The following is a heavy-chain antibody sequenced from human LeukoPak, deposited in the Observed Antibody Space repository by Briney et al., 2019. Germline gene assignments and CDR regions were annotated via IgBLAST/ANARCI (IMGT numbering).Heavy chain of an antibody. V-gene: IGHV3-23*01. CDR1: GFTFSSYA. CDR2: IRGSGDIT. J-gene: IGHJ4*01. Sequence: GGSLRLSCAASGFTFSSYAMSWVRQAPGKGLEWVSGIRGSGDITYYADCVKGRFTISRDNFKNTLYLQMNSMRAEDTAVYYCAKTRIVCTSVSCPGGGFDYWGHGTLVTVSS. D-gene: IGHD2-2*01. CDR3: AKTRIVCTSVSCPGGGFDY.